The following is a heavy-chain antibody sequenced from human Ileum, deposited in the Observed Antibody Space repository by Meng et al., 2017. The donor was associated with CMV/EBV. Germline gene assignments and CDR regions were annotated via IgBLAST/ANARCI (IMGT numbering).Heavy chain of an antibody. Sequence: YPISWPPQAPGQGLEWMGWILPVPGIINYAQRLQGRVPLPADMSLTTAYLDLNSLTSDDTAVYYCALFPAAPTDYRPWGDRYKYFDYSGQGTLVTVSS. CDR3: ALFPAAPTDYRPWGDRYKYFDY. J-gene: IGHJ4*02. CDR2: ILPVPGII. V-gene: IGHV1-69*02. D-gene: IGHD2-21*02. CDR1: YP.